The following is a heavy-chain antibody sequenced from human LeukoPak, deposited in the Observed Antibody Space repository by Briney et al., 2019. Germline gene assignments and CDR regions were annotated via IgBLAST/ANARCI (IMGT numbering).Heavy chain of an antibody. CDR1: GFTLSSYA. CDR2: ISGSGGST. CDR3: AKDKWMVRGVIGS. Sequence: GGSRRLSCAASGFTLSSYAMSWVRQAPGKGLEWVSAISGSGGSTYYADSVKGRFTISRDNSKNTLYLQMNSLRAEDTAVYYCAKDKWMVRGVIGSWGQGTLVTVSS. V-gene: IGHV3-23*01. D-gene: IGHD3-10*01. J-gene: IGHJ5*02.